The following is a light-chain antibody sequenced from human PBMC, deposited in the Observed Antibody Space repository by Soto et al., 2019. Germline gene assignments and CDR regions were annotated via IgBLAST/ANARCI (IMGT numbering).Light chain of an antibody. J-gene: IGKJ3*01. V-gene: IGKV3-20*01. Sequence: EIVLTQSPGTLSLSPGESATLSCRASQSVSSSYLAWYQQKPGQAPRLLISAAYTRATGIPGRFSGXXSGXDFTLTIRNLEPEDFAVYYCQHYGGPFTFGPGTKVDIK. CDR1: QSVSSSY. CDR2: AAY. CDR3: QHYGGPFT.